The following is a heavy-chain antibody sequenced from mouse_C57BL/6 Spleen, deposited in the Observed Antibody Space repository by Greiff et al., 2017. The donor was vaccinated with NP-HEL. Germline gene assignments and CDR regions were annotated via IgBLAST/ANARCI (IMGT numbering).Heavy chain of an antibody. CDR3: ARGPYYYGSSYAMDY. D-gene: IGHD1-1*01. CDR1: GYTFTDYN. J-gene: IGHJ4*01. Sequence: EVQLVESGPELVKPGASVKIPCKASGYTFTDYNMDWVKQSHGKSLEWIGDINPNNGGTIYNQKFKGKATLTVDKSSSTAYMELRSLTSEDTAVYYCARGPYYYGSSYAMDYWGQGTSVTVSS. CDR2: INPNNGGT. V-gene: IGHV1-18*01.